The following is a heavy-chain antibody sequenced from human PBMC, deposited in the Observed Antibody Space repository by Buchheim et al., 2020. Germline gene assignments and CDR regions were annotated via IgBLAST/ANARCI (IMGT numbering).Heavy chain of an antibody. V-gene: IGHV3-33*08. CDR3: ARDLEDDLAFDS. CDR2: IWYDGSNK. J-gene: IGHJ4*02. D-gene: IGHD3-3*01. Sequence: QVQLVESGGGVVQPGRSLRLSCTASGFTFISYGMHWVRQAPGKGLEWVAVIWYDGSNKYYADSVKGRFTISRDNAKNSLYLQMNSLRAEDTAVYYCARDLEDDLAFDSWGQGTL. CDR1: GFTFISYG.